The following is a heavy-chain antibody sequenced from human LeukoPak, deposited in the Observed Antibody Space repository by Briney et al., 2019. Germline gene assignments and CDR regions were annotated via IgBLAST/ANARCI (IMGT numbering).Heavy chain of an antibody. CDR1: GGSISSGGYS. V-gene: IGHV4-30-2*01. J-gene: IGHJ4*02. D-gene: IGHD1-26*01. CDR3: ARTHRYSGSYRSYYFDY. CDR2: IYHSGST. Sequence: PSETLSLTCAVSGGSISSGGYSWSWIRQPPGKGLEWIGYIYHSGSTYYNPSLKSRVTISVDRSKNQFSLKLSSVTAADTAVYYCARTHRYSGSYRSYYFDYWGQGTLVTVSS.